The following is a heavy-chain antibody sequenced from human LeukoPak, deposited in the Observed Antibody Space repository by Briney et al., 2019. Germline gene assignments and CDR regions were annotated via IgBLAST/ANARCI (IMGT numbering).Heavy chain of an antibody. Sequence: PGGSLRLSCAASGFTFSNYDMHRVRQATGKGLEWVSSIDTAGDTYYPGSVKGRFTISRENAKKSFYLQMNSLRAGDTAVYYCARGSCSSSSCYERLNGLDVWGQGTTVTVSS. V-gene: IGHV3-13*01. J-gene: IGHJ6*02. CDR1: GFTFSNYD. CDR2: IDTAGDT. D-gene: IGHD2-2*01. CDR3: ARGSCSSSSCYERLNGLDV.